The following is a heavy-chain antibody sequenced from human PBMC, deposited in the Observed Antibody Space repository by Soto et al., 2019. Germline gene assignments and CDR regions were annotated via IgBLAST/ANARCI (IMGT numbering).Heavy chain of an antibody. CDR3: VRMSVVGYFDY. V-gene: IGHV4-4*02. CDR1: GASITGSDW. Sequence: QVHLQESGPGLVKPSGTLSLTCTVSGASITGSDWWSWVRQTPEKGLEWIGEIYHSETTNYHPSLKSRVTISQDKSKNQFSLNLTSVTAADTAVYSCVRMSVVGYFDYWGRGSLVTVSS. D-gene: IGHD3-22*01. CDR2: IYHSETT. J-gene: IGHJ4*02.